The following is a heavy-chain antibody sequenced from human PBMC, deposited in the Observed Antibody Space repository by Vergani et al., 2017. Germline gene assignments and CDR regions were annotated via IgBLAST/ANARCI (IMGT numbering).Heavy chain of an antibody. CDR1: GDSVSSNSAA. CDR3: ATKSCGTPGCQKGDFRE. V-gene: IGHV6-1*01. D-gene: IGHD2-15*01. CDR2: TYYRSKWYN. Sequence: QVQLQQSGPGLVKPSQTLSLTCAISGDSVSSNSAAWNWIRQSPSRGLEWLGRTYYRSKWYNDYAVSVKSRITINPDTSKNQFSLQLNSVTPEDTAVYYCATKSCGTPGCQKGDFRERGQRTLVSVPS. J-gene: IGHJ1*01.